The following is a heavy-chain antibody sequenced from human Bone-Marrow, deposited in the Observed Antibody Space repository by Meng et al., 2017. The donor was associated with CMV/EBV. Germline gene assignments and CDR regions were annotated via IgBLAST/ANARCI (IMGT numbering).Heavy chain of an antibody. CDR2: IRYDGSNK. CDR1: GFTFSSYG. Sequence: GGSLRLSCAASGFTFSSYGMHWVRQAPGKRLEWVAFIRYDGSNKYYADSVKGRFTISRDNSKNTLYLQMNSLRAEDTAVYYCARAGVRYLGARYYYYGMDVWGQGTTVTVSS. J-gene: IGHJ6*02. D-gene: IGHD3-9*01. CDR3: ARAGVRYLGARYYYYGMDV. V-gene: IGHV3-30*02.